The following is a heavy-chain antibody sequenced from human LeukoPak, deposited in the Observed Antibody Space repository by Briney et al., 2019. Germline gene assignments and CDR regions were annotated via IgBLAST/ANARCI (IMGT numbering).Heavy chain of an antibody. J-gene: IGHJ3*02. CDR2: ISGSGDNT. CDR1: GFTFTSYA. V-gene: IGHV3-23*01. CDR3: AKYRGLHPGLNAFDM. D-gene: IGHD1-26*01. Sequence: GGSLRLSCAASGFTFTSYAMSWVRQAPGKGLEWVSGISGSGDNTFYADSVKGRSTISRDNSKNTVYLLMNSVRAEDTAVYYCAKYRGLHPGLNAFDMWGQGTTVTVIS.